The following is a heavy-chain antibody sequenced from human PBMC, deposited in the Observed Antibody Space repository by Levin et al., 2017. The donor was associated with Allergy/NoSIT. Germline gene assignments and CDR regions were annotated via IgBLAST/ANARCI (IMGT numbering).Heavy chain of an antibody. CDR3: ARDSGIYWLSFDH. J-gene: IGHJ4*02. CDR2: IYTGGRT. CDR1: GFNVSNNY. D-gene: IGHD1-26*01. Sequence: GESLKISCAASGFNVSNNYMTWVRQAPGKGLEWVANIYTGGRTYYADSVKGRFTISRDNSKNTLYLQMNSLRVEDTAVYFCARDSGIYWLSFDHWGQGTLVTVSS. V-gene: IGHV3-53*01.